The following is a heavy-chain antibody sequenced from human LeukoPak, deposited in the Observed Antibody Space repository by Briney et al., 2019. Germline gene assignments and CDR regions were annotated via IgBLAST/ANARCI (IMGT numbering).Heavy chain of an antibody. V-gene: IGHV4-61*02. CDR3: ARELGYCSSTSCPGIYMDV. J-gene: IGHJ6*03. CDR2: IYTSGST. Sequence: SETLSLTCTVSGGSISSGSYYWSWIRQPAGKGLEWIGRIYTSGSTNYNPSLKSRVTISVDTSKNQFSLKLSSVTAADTAVYYCARELGYCSSTSCPGIYMDVWGKGTTVTVSS. D-gene: IGHD2-2*01. CDR1: GGSISSGSYY.